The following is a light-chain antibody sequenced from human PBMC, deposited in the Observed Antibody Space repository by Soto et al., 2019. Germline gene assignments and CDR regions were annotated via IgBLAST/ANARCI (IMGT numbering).Light chain of an antibody. J-gene: IGKJ4*01. CDR1: QSVKSY. CDR2: DAS. Sequence: ENVLPQSPVTLSLSPGERATLSCRASQSVKSYLAWYQQKPCQAPRLLIYDASNRAAGIPARFSGSGSGTDFTLTISSLDPEDFAVYYCQSRSSWPPVLTFGGGTKVEIK. CDR3: QSRSSWPPVLT. V-gene: IGKV3-11*01.